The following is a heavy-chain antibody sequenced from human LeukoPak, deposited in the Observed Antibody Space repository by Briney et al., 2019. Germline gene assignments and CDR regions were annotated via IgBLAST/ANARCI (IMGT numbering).Heavy chain of an antibody. CDR3: ARTTEGGYTYNYFYYYYMDV. Sequence: SETLSLTCTVSGGSISSYYWNWIRQPPGKGLEWIGEINQSGSTNYNPSLKSRISISVDTSKNQFSLKLSSVTAADTAVYYCARTTEGGYTYNYFYYYYMDVWGKGTTVTISS. CDR2: INQSGST. CDR1: GGSISSYY. D-gene: IGHD5-18*01. J-gene: IGHJ6*03. V-gene: IGHV4-59*01.